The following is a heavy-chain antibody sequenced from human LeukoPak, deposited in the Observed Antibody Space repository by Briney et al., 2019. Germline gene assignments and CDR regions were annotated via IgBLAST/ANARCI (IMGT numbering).Heavy chain of an antibody. J-gene: IGHJ4*02. CDR1: GGSISSSSCY. V-gene: IGHV4-39*01. CDR2: IYYSGST. Sequence: SETLSLTCTVSGGSISSSSCYWGWIRQPPGKGLEWIGSIYYSGSTYYNPSLKSRVTISVDTSKNQFSLKLSSVTAADTAVYYCARHIYLDDIVVVVAATYFDYWGQGTLVTVSS. D-gene: IGHD2-15*01. CDR3: ARHIYLDDIVVVVAATYFDY.